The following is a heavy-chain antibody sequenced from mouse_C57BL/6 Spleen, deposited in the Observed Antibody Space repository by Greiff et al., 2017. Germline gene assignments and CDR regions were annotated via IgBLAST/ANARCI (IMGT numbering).Heavy chain of an antibody. CDR1: GFNIKDYY. CDR2: IDPEDGET. D-gene: IGHD2-3*01. Sequence: VQLKESGAELVKPGASVKLSCTASGFNIKDYYMHWVKQRTEQGLEWIGRIDPEDGETKYAPKFQGKATITADPSSKTAYLQLSSLTSEDTAVYYCASSILAWFAYWGQGTLVTVSA. CDR3: ASSILAWFAY. V-gene: IGHV14-2*01. J-gene: IGHJ3*01.